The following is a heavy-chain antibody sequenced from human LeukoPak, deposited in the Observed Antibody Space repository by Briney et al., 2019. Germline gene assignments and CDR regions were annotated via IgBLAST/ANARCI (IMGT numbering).Heavy chain of an antibody. V-gene: IGHV3-48*01. CDR3: ARGAYYYED. Sequence: PGGSLRLSCAASGFTFSSYWMSWVRLAPGKGLEWVSYISSSSSTIYYADSVKGRFTISRDNAKNSLYLQMNSLRAEDTAVYYCARGAYYYEDWGQGTLVTVSS. J-gene: IGHJ4*02. CDR2: ISSSSSTI. CDR1: GFTFSSYW.